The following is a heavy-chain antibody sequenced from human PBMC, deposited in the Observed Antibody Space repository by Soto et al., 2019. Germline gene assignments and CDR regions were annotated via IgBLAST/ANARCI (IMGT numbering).Heavy chain of an antibody. CDR3: ARAVGGCDFDF. CDR1: GRPFSSSA. D-gene: IGHD1-26*01. Sequence: QVQLVQSGAEVKKPGSSVEVSCKASGRPFSSSAITWERQAPGQGPEWMARLTPSLGPPAYAPKFQGRLPITADESTSTAYMERNPLTSEDTAIYCCARAVGGCDFDFWGQGTQVTVSS. J-gene: IGHJ4*02. CDR2: LTPSLGPP. V-gene: IGHV1-69*11.